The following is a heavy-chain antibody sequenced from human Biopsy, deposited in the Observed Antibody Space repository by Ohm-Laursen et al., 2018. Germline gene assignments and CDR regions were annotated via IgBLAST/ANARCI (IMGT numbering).Heavy chain of an antibody. CDR2: ISYSGTT. Sequence: SQTLSLTCPVSGGSIGGSEYYWNWIRQHPGKGLEWIGLISYSGTTFYNPSLESLLTISIDTSKNHFSLNLRSVTAADTAVYYGARGVPHYDGSGFPLAGYWYFDLWGRGTLVTVSS. V-gene: IGHV4-31*01. D-gene: IGHD3-22*01. J-gene: IGHJ2*01. CDR1: GGSIGGSEYY. CDR3: ARGVPHYDGSGFPLAGYWYFDL.